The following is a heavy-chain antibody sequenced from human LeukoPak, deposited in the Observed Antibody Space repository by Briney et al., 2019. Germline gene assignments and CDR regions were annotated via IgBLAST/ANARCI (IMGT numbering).Heavy chain of an antibody. V-gene: IGHV3-7*01. CDR2: IKQDGSEK. D-gene: IGHD6-6*01. CDR1: GFTFSSYA. CDR3: ARDTDSSSSLIDY. J-gene: IGHJ4*02. Sequence: GGSLRLSCAASGFTFSSYAMSWVRQAPGKGLEWVANIKQDGSEKYYVDSVKGRFTISRDNAKNSLYLQMNSLRAEDTAVYYCARDTDSSSSLIDYWGQGTLVTVSS.